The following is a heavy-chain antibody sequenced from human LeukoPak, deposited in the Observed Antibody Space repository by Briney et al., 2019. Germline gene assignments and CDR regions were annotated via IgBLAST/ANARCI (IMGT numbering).Heavy chain of an antibody. CDR2: IYPGDSDT. CDR3: ARDPQGGVPPGQFDY. D-gene: IGHD3-16*01. CDR1: GYSFTSYW. V-gene: IGHV5-51*01. J-gene: IGHJ4*02. Sequence: GESLKISCQGSGYSFTSYWIGWVRQMPGKGLEWMGIIYPGDSDTRYSPSFQGQVTISADKSISTAYLQWSSLRSEDTAVYYCARDPQGGVPPGQFDYWGQGTLVTVSS.